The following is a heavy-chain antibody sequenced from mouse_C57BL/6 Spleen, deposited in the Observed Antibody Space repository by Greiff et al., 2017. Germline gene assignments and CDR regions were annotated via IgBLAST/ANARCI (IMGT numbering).Heavy chain of an antibody. V-gene: IGHV1-52*01. CDR1: GYTFPSYW. CDR3: ARHGSSYGFDY. CDR2: IDPSDSDT. D-gene: IGHD1-1*01. J-gene: IGHJ2*01. Sequence: QVQLQQPGAELVRPGSSVKLSCKASGYTFPSYWMHWVKQRPIQGLEWIGNIDPSDSDTHYNQKFKDKATLTVDKSSSTAYMQLSSLTSEDSAVYYCARHGSSYGFDYWGQGTTLTVSS.